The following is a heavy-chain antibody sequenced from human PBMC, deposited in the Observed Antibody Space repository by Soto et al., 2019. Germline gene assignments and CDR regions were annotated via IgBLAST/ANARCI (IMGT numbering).Heavy chain of an antibody. Sequence: DSVRGRFTISRDNSENTLYLQMNSLRAADTALYFCARSYYYDSTGYYRTFDYWGPGTLVTVSS. V-gene: IGHV3-7*03. CDR3: ARSYYYDSTGYYRTFDY. J-gene: IGHJ4*02. D-gene: IGHD3-22*01.